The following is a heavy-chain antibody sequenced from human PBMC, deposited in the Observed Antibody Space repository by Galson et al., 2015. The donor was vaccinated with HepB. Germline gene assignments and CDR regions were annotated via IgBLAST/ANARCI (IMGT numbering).Heavy chain of an antibody. Sequence: SLRLSCAASGFTVSSNYMSWVRQAPGKGLEWVSVIYSGGSTYYADSVKGRFTISRDNSKNTLYLQMNSLRAEDTAVYYCAKVSSPDIKTIAVAGFYVYWGQGTLVTVSS. D-gene: IGHD6-19*01. CDR2: IYSGGST. CDR1: GFTVSSNY. J-gene: IGHJ4*02. V-gene: IGHV3-53*05. CDR3: AKVSSPDIKTIAVAGFYVY.